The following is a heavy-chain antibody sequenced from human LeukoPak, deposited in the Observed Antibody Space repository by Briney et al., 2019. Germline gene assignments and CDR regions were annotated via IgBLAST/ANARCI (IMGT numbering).Heavy chain of an antibody. J-gene: IGHJ4*02. D-gene: IGHD6-19*01. CDR2: ISYDGSNK. CDR3: AKQEAVVLDY. Sequence: GGSLRLSCAASGFTFSSYAMHWVRQAPGKGLEWVAVISYDGSNKYYADSVKGRFTISRDNSKNTLYLQMNSLRAEGTAVYYCAKQEAVVLDYWGQGTLVTVSS. CDR1: GFTFSSYA. V-gene: IGHV3-30*18.